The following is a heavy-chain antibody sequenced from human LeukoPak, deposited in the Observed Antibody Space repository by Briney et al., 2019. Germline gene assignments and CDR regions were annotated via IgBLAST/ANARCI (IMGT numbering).Heavy chain of an antibody. D-gene: IGHD1-26*01. CDR3: ARAYSGGYYDY. CDR1: GFTFSSYW. CDR2: INSDGSST. Sequence: GGSLRLSCAASGFTFSSYWMHWVRQAPGKGLVWVSRINSDGSSTSYADSVKGRFTISRDNAKNTLYLQMNSLRAEDTAVYYCARAYSGGYYDYWGQGTLVTVSS. J-gene: IGHJ4*02. V-gene: IGHV3-74*01.